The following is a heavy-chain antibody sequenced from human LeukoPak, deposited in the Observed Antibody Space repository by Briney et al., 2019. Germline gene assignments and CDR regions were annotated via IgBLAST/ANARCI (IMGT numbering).Heavy chain of an antibody. CDR3: AKESSSGSLDY. V-gene: IGHV3-9*03. J-gene: IGHJ4*02. D-gene: IGHD3-22*01. CDR2: ISWNSGSI. Sequence: QPGRSLRLSCAASGFTFDDYAMHWVRQAPGKGLEWVSGISWNSGSIGYADSVKGRFTISRDNAKNSLYLQMNSLRAEDMALYYCAKESSSGSLDYWGQGTLVTVSS. CDR1: GFTFDDYA.